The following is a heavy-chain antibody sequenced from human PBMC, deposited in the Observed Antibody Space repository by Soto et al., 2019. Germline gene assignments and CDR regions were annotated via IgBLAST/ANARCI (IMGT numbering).Heavy chain of an antibody. D-gene: IGHD2-8*01. CDR1: GFSLSDYW. CDR2: ITRDGSST. J-gene: IGHJ4*02. Sequence: PGGSLRLSCAASGFSLSDYWMHWVRQAPGEGLVWLSRITRDGSSTNYADSVKGRFTISRDNAKNTLYLQVNSLRGEDTAVYYCARGANGHYYFDYWGQGTLVTVSS. V-gene: IGHV3-74*01. CDR3: ARGANGHYYFDY.